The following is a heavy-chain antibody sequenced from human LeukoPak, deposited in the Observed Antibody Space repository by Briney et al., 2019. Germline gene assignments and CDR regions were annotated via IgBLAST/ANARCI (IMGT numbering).Heavy chain of an antibody. CDR2: MNPNSGNT. CDR1: GYTFTSYD. D-gene: IGHD2/OR15-2a*01. CDR3: ATSRIGDYYYYMDV. J-gene: IGHJ6*03. Sequence: SVKVSCKASGYTFTSYDINWVRQATGQGLEWMGWMNPNSGNTGYAQKFQGRVTITRNTSISTAYMELSSLRSEDTAVYYCATSRIGDYYYYMDVWGKGTTVTVSS. V-gene: IGHV1-8*01.